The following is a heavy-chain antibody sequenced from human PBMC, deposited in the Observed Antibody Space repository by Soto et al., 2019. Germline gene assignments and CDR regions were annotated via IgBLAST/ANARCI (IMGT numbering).Heavy chain of an antibody. CDR2: IDPSDSYT. CDR1: GYSFTDSW. Sequence: LGESLKISCKGSGYSFTDSWINWVRQMPGKGLEWMGKIDPSDSYTSYSPSFQGHVTISADKSISTAYLQWSSLRASDTAMYYCATLRGNYYDSSGYYSSLGHWRQGTLVTVSS. J-gene: IGHJ5*02. D-gene: IGHD3-22*01. CDR3: ATLRGNYYDSSGYYSSLGH. V-gene: IGHV5-10-1*01.